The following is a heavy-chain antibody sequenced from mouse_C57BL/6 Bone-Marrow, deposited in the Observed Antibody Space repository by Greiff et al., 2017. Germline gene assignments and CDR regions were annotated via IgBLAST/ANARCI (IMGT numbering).Heavy chain of an antibody. Sequence: EVQLQQSGPELVKPGASVKISCKASGYSFTGYYMNWVKQSPEKSLEWIGEINPSTGGTTYNQKFKAKATLTVDKSSSTAYMQLKSLTSEDSAVYYCAREGWLLPYAMDYWGQGTSVTVSS. CDR2: INPSTGGT. V-gene: IGHV1-42*01. CDR1: GYSFTGYY. D-gene: IGHD2-3*01. CDR3: AREGWLLPYAMDY. J-gene: IGHJ4*01.